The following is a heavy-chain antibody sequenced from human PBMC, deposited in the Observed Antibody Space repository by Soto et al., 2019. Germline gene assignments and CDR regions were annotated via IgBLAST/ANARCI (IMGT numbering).Heavy chain of an antibody. CDR3: VREFLAGSFDN. V-gene: IGHV1-18*04. CDR1: GYTYSKYI. CDR2: ISGYNGDT. Sequence: QVQLVQSGAEVKKPGASVKVSCKTSGYTYSKYIIAWVRQTPGQGLEWMGWISGYNGDTQYAPALQGRVTVTSETSTSTAYMELRSLTSDDTAVYYCVREFLAGSFDNWGQGTLVTVSS. J-gene: IGHJ4*02. D-gene: IGHD6-19*01.